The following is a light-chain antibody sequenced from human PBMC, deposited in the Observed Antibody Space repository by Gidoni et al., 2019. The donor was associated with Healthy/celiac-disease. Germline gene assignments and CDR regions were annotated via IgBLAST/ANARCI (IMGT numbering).Light chain of an antibody. CDR3: QQYGSSSLT. CDR2: GAS. J-gene: IGKJ4*01. Sequence: EIVLTQSPGTLSLSPGERATLSCRASQSVSSSYLAWYQQKPGQAPRLLTYGASSRATGIPDRFSGSGSGTDFTLTISRLGPEDFAVYYCQQYGSSSLTFGGGTKVEIK. V-gene: IGKV3-20*01. CDR1: QSVSSSY.